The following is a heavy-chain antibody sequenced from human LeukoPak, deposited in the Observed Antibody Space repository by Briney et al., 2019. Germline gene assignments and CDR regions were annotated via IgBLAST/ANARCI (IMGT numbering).Heavy chain of an antibody. V-gene: IGHV3-23*01. D-gene: IGHD3-10*01. CDR1: GFTFSTYA. CDR2: INNNGGST. J-gene: IGHJ4*02. Sequence: GGSLRLSCAASGFTFSTYAMSWVRQAPGKGLEWVSTINNNGGSTYYADSVRGRFTISRDNSKNTLYLQMNSLRAEDTAVYYSAIKAKGDYWGQGTLVTVSS. CDR3: AIKAKGDY.